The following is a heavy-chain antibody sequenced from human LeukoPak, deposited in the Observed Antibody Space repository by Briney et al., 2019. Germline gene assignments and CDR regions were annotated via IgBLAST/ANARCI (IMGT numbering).Heavy chain of an antibody. CDR1: GFTFSTYS. Sequence: GGSLRLSCAASGFTFSTYSMNWVRLAPGKGLQWVSSISSSGNYIFYADSVKGRFTISRDNAKNSLYLQMNSLRAEDTAVYYCARAWSRYCSSTSCYAGDYWGQGTLVTVSS. CDR3: ARAWSRYCSSTSCYAGDY. D-gene: IGHD2-2*01. V-gene: IGHV3-21*04. J-gene: IGHJ4*02. CDR2: ISSSGNYI.